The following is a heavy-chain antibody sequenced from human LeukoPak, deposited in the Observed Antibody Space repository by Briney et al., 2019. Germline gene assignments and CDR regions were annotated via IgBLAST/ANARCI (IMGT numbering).Heavy chain of an antibody. CDR2: ISSSSSYM. CDR3: AKAPVTTCSGTFCYPFDY. J-gene: IGHJ4*02. V-gene: IGHV3-21*04. Sequence: PGGSLRLSRAASGFTFSSYSMNWVRQAPGKGLEWVSSISSSSSYMYYADSVRGRLTISRDSSKNTLYLQMSSLRAEDAGVYYCAKAPVTTCSGTFCYPFDYWGQGTLVTVSS. D-gene: IGHD2-15*01. CDR1: GFTFSSYS.